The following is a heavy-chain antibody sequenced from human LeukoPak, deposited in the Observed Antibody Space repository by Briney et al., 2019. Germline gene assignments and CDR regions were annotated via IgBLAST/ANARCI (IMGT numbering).Heavy chain of an antibody. V-gene: IGHV4-59*01. J-gene: IGHJ4*02. Sequence: SETLSLTCTVSGGSISGYYWSWIRQPPGKGLEWIAYVSYSGSTDYNPSLKGRVTVSVDTSKYQFSLNLNSVTAADTAVYYCARLFHPSFSGNYPFDYWGQGTLVTVSS. CDR3: ARLFHPSFSGNYPFDY. CDR1: GGSISGYY. D-gene: IGHD1-26*01. CDR2: VSYSGST.